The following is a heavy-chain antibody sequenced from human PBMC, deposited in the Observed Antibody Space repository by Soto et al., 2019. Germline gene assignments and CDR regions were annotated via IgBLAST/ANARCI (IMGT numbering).Heavy chain of an antibody. D-gene: IGHD3-22*01. CDR3: ERLPTCYDDRSGRAYYFDH. V-gene: IGHV1-69*01. CDR1: GGTFSSYA. CDR2: IITMFGIA. Sequence: QGQLVQSGAEVKKPWSSVKVSCKASGGTFSSYAITWVRQAPGQGPEWMGWIITMFGIADYPHKLQGRVTITADESTSTVYVEMANLISEDTALYYCERLPTCYDDRSGRAYYFDHWGQGTLVTVSS. J-gene: IGHJ4*02.